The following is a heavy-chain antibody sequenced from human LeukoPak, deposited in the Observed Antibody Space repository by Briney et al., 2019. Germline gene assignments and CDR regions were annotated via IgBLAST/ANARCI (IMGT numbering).Heavy chain of an antibody. CDR2: INTNTGNP. Sequence: GASVKVSCKASGYTFTSYAMIWVRQAPGQGLEWMGWINTNTGNPTYAQGFTGRFVFSLETSVNTAYLQISSLKAEDTAVYYCARGPGGQRYDYWGQGTLVTVFS. J-gene: IGHJ4*02. CDR1: GYTFTSYA. CDR3: ARGPGGQRYDY. D-gene: IGHD6-25*01. V-gene: IGHV7-4-1*02.